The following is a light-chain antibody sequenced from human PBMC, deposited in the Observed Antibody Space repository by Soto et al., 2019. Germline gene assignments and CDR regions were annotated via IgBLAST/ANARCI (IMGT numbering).Light chain of an antibody. CDR3: QQYLSYST. Sequence: DIQMTQSPSTLSASVGDRVTITCRASQSISSWLAWYQQKAGKSPKLLIYDASSLERGVPSRFSGSGSGTEFTLTISSLQPGDFATYYCQQYLSYSTVGQGTKLEIK. CDR1: QSISSW. CDR2: DAS. V-gene: IGKV1-5*01. J-gene: IGKJ2*01.